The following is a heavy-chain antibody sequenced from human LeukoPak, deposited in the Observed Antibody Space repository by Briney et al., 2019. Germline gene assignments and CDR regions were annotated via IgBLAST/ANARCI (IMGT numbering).Heavy chain of an antibody. V-gene: IGHV3-49*04. CDR1: GFTFGDYA. Sequence: GGSLRLSCTASGFTFGDYAMSWVRQAPGKGLEWVGFIRSKAYGETTEYAASVKGRFTISRDDSKSIAYLQMNSLKTEDTALYYCTRDDVDIVATVGVYYGMDVWGKGTTVTVSS. CDR2: IRSKAYGETT. J-gene: IGHJ6*04. CDR3: TRDDVDIVATVGVYYGMDV. D-gene: IGHD5-12*01.